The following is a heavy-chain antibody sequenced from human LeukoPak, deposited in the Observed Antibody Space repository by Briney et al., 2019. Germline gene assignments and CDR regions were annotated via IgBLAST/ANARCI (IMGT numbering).Heavy chain of an antibody. J-gene: IGHJ4*02. Sequence: GGSLRLSCAASGFTVSSSYMNWVRPAPGKGLKWVSLIYSGGGTYYADSVKGRFTISRDNSKNTLYLQMNSLRAEDTAVYYCARNYYDSSAYYYFDYWGQGTLVTVSS. CDR1: GFTVSSSY. CDR2: IYSGGGT. D-gene: IGHD3-22*01. V-gene: IGHV3-66*01. CDR3: ARNYYDSSAYYYFDY.